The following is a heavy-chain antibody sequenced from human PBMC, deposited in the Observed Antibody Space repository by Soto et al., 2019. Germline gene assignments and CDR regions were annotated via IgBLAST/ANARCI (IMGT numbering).Heavy chain of an antibody. CDR2: IIPIFGTA. CDR1: GCAFSSYA. V-gene: IGHV1-69*13. J-gene: IGHJ4*02. D-gene: IGHD6-13*01. Sequence: ASVKVSCTVSGCAFSSYAISWVRHAPGQGLEWMGGIIPIFGTANYAQKFQGRVTITADESTSTAYMELSSLRSEDTAVYYCARQEGYSSSWEKYYFDYWGQGTLVTVSS. CDR3: ARQEGYSSSWEKYYFDY.